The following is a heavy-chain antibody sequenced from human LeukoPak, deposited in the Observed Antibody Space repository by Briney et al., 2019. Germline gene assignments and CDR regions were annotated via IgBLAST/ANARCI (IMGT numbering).Heavy chain of an antibody. CDR1: GYTFTSYD. CDR2: MNPNSGNT. D-gene: IGHD3-3*01. J-gene: IGHJ5*02. CDR3: ARGKAYHYDFWSGTFDP. Sequence: GSSVKVSCKASGYTFTSYDINWVRQATGHGLEWMGWMNPNSGNTGYAQKFQGRVTITRNTSISTAYMELSSLRSEDTAVYYCARGKAYHYDFWSGTFDPWGQGTLVTVSS. V-gene: IGHV1-8*03.